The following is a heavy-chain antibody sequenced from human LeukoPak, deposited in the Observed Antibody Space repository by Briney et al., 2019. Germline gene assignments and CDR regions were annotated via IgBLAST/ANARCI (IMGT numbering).Heavy chain of an antibody. CDR1: GFTFSSYA. J-gene: IGHJ6*03. V-gene: IGHV4-59*01. Sequence: PGGSLRLSCAASGFTFSSYAMHWIRQPPGKGLEWIGYIYYSGSTNYNPSLKSRVTISVDTSKNQFSLKLSSVTAADTAVYYCARNGLLGFGELLSYNYYYYYMDVWGKGTTVTISS. D-gene: IGHD3-10*01. CDR2: IYYSGST. CDR3: ARNGLLGFGELLSYNYYYYYMDV.